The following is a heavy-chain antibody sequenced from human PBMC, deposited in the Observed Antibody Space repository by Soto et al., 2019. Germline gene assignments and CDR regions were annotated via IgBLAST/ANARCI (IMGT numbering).Heavy chain of an antibody. J-gene: IGHJ4*02. D-gene: IGHD6-6*01. V-gene: IGHV3-7*01. Sequence: VQLVESGGGVVQPGRSLRLSCAASGFTFSSYGMHWVRQAPGKGLEWVANIKQDGSEKYYVDSVKGRFTISRDNAKNSLYLQMNSLRAEDTAVYYCARSRVAARPGDYWGQGTLVTVSS. CDR2: IKQDGSEK. CDR3: ARSRVAARPGDY. CDR1: GFTFSSYG.